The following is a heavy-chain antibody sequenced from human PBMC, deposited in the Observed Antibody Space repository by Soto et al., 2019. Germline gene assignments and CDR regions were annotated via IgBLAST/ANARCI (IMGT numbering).Heavy chain of an antibody. V-gene: IGHV4-61*01. Sequence: ASETLSLTXTVSGGSVSGGSYYWSWIRQPPGKGLELIGYIYYSGITNYNPSLKSRVTISVDTSKTQFCLKLSSVTAADTAVYYCARGYLAVAGQDHFDYGGQGTLVTV. J-gene: IGHJ4*02. CDR2: IYYSGIT. D-gene: IGHD6-19*01. CDR1: GGSVSGGSYY. CDR3: ARGYLAVAGQDHFDY.